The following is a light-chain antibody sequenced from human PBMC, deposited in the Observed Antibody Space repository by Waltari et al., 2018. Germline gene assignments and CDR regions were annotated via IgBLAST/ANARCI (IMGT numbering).Light chain of an antibody. CDR2: GQN. J-gene: IGLJ1*01. Sequence: VNITCQGDSLRRYFVSWYQQKPGQAPVLVSYGQNKRPSGIPDRFSGSRSGNTASLTIAGAEAADEADYYCYSRNSDDFTYVFGTGTKLTVL. CDR3: YSRNSDDFTYV. V-gene: IGLV3-19*01. CDR1: SLRRYF.